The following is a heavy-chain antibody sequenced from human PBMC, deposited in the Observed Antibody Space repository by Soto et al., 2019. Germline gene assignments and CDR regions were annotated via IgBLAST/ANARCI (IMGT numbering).Heavy chain of an antibody. Sequence: QVQLQQWGAGLLKPSETLSLTCAVYGGSFSGYYWSWIRQPPGKGLEWIGEINHSGSTNYNPSLKSRVTISVDTSKNQFSLKLSSVTAAVTAVYYCARDPMIVVVKWGFDYWGQGTLVTVSS. J-gene: IGHJ4*02. CDR3: ARDPMIVVVKWGFDY. CDR1: GGSFSGYY. CDR2: INHSGST. D-gene: IGHD3-22*01. V-gene: IGHV4-34*01.